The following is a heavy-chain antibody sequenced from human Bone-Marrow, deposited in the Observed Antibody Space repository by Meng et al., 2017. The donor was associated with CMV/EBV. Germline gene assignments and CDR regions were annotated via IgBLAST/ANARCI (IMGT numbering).Heavy chain of an antibody. D-gene: IGHD1-14*01. CDR2: MYGGGSRT. J-gene: IGHJ4*02. CDR1: GFTFSSYA. V-gene: IGHV3-23*03. CDR3: AKETNLPQ. Sequence: GESLKISCAGSGFTFSSYAMSWVRQAPGKGLEWVSIMYGGGSRTYFADSVKGRFTVSRDNSKNRFYLHMNTVRAEDTAVYYCAKETNLPQWGQGHLV.